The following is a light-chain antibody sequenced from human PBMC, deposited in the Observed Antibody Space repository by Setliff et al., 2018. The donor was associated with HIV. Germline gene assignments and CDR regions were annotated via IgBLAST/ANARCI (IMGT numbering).Light chain of an antibody. CDR2: GNN. CDR3: QSYDTRLTTSGV. Sequence: QSVLAQPPSVSGVPGQRVTISCTGSSSNIGAIYDVHWYQQLPGTAPKVLIYGNNIRPSGVPDRFSGSKSGTSASLAISGLQVEDEADYYCQSYDTRLTTSGVFGSGTRSPS. CDR1: SSNIGAIYD. J-gene: IGLJ1*01. V-gene: IGLV1-40*01.